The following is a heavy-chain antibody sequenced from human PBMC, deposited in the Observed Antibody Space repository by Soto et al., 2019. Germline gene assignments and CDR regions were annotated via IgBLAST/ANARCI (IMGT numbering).Heavy chain of an antibody. V-gene: IGHV3-30*18. CDR2: ISYDGSNK. D-gene: IGHD6-6*01. CDR1: GFTFSSYG. CDR3: AKESEGSSSSLFRYYYYGMDV. Sequence: QVQLVESGGGVVQPGRSLRLSCAASGFTFSSYGMHWVRQAPGKGLEWVAVISYDGSNKYYADSVKGRFTISRDNSKNTLDLQMNSLRAEDTAVYYCAKESEGSSSSLFRYYYYGMDVWGQGTTVTVSS. J-gene: IGHJ6*02.